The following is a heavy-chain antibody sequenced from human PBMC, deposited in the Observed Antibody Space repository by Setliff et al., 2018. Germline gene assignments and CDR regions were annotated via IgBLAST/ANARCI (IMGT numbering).Heavy chain of an antibody. CDR3: AKVPITKVYFYMDV. Sequence: PSETLSLTCTVSGGSLRGNAIFWGWIRQPPGKGLEWIGSIYYTGDPYYNPSLKSRVTISVDTSKNQLSLKLSSVTAADTAVYYCAKVPITKVYFYMDVWGKGTTVTVSS. CDR1: GGSLRGNAIF. CDR2: IYYTGDP. V-gene: IGHV4-39*07. D-gene: IGHD3-10*01. J-gene: IGHJ6*03.